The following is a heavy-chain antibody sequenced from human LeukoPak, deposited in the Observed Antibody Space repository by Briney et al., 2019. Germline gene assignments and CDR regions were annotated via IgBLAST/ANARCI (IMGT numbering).Heavy chain of an antibody. D-gene: IGHD3-22*01. Sequence: GASVKVSCKASGGTFRSYAISWVRQAPGQGLEWMGRIIPILGIANYAQKLQGRVTITADKSTSTAYMELSSLRAEDTAVYYCARRGYDSSGYYYHNLIYWGQGTLVTVSS. V-gene: IGHV1-69*04. J-gene: IGHJ4*02. CDR2: IIPILGIA. CDR3: ARRGYDSSGYYYHNLIY. CDR1: GGTFRSYA.